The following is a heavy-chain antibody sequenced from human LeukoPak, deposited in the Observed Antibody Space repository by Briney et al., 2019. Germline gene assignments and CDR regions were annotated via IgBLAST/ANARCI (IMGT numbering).Heavy chain of an antibody. CDR3: ARSSYGSGTSYYYGMDV. D-gene: IGHD3-10*01. CDR2: TYYSGST. J-gene: IGHJ6*02. Sequence: PSETLSLTCTVSGGFINKDYWSWIRQPPGKGLEWVGNTYYSGSTNYNASLRSRVTISVDTSKSQFSLNLSSVTAADTAVYYCARSSYGSGTSYYYGMDVWGQGTTVTVSS. CDR1: GGFINKDY. V-gene: IGHV4-59*08.